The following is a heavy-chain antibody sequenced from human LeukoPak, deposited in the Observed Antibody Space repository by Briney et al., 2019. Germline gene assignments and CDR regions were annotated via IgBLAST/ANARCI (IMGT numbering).Heavy chain of an antibody. CDR2: ISGSGGST. J-gene: IGHJ4*02. V-gene: IGHV3-23*01. Sequence: GGSLRLSCAASGFTFSSYAMSWVRQAPGKGLEWVSAISGSGGSTYYADSVKGRFTISRDNSKLYLQMNNLRAEDTAVYYCAKDYGRTAAGTLDYWGQGTLVTVSS. D-gene: IGHD6-13*01. CDR1: GFTFSSYA. CDR3: AKDYGRTAAGTLDY.